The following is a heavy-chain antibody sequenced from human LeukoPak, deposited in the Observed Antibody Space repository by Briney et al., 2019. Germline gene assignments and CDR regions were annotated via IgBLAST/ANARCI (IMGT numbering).Heavy chain of an antibody. V-gene: IGHV1-2*02. J-gene: IGHJ4*02. D-gene: IGHD3-10*01. CDR2: INPNSGGS. CDR3: ARVHASGSSDY. Sequence: ASVKVSCKASGYTFTGYYMHWVRQAPGQGLEWMGWINPNSGGSNYAQKFQGRVTMTRDTSISTAYMELSRLRSDDTAVYSCARVHASGSSDYWGQGTLSPSPQ. CDR1: GYTFTGYY.